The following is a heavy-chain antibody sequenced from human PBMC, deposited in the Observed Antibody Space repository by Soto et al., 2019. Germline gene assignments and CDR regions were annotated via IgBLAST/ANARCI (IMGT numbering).Heavy chain of an antibody. CDR2: IYHSGST. CDR1: GGSISSGGYS. CDR3: AGAEVVGATALDY. V-gene: IGHV4-30-2*01. D-gene: IGHD1-26*01. Sequence: PSETLSLTCAVSGGSISSGGYSWSWIRQPPGKGLEWIGYIYHSGSTYYNPSLKSRVTISVDRSKNQFSLKLSSVTAADTAVYYCAGAEVVGATALDYWGQGTLVTVSS. J-gene: IGHJ4*02.